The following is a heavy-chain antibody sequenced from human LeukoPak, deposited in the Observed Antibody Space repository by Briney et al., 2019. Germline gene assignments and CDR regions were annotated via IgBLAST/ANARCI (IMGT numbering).Heavy chain of an antibody. CDR3: AKDHGYSYGPFDY. V-gene: IGHV3-9*01. CDR1: GFTFDDYA. Sequence: GRSLRLSCAASGFTFDDYAMHWVRQAPGKGLEWVSGISWNSGSIGYADSVKGRFTISRDNAKNSLYPQMNSLRAEDTALYYCAKDHGYSYGPFDYWGQGTLVTVSS. D-gene: IGHD5-18*01. CDR2: ISWNSGSI. J-gene: IGHJ4*02.